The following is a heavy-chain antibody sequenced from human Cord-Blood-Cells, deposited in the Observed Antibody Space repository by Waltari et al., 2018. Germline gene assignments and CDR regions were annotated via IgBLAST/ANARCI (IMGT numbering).Heavy chain of an antibody. CDR2: INHSGST. Sequence: QVQLQQWGAGLLKPSETLSLTCAVYGGSFSGYYWSWIRRPPGKGVEWIGEINHSGSTNENPSLKSRVTISVDTSKNQFSLKLSSGTAADTAVYYCARNYDFWSGYVYYWGQGTLVTVSS. CDR3: ARNYDFWSGYVYY. CDR1: GGSFSGYY. J-gene: IGHJ4*02. V-gene: IGHV4-34*01. D-gene: IGHD3-3*01.